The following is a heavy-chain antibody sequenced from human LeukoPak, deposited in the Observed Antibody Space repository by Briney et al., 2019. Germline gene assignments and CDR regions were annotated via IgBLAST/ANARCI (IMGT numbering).Heavy chain of an antibody. V-gene: IGHV3-48*03. CDR2: ISSSGSTI. CDR3: AELGITMIGGV. D-gene: IGHD3-10*02. J-gene: IGHJ6*04. CDR1: GFTFSSYE. Sequence: GGSLRLSCAASGFTFSSYELNWVRQAPGKGLEWVSYISSSGSTIYYADSVKGRFTISRDNAKNSLYLQMNSLRAEDTAVYYCAELGITMIGGVWGRGTTVTISS.